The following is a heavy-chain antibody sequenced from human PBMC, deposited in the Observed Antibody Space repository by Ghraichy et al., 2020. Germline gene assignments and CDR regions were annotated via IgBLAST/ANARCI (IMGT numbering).Heavy chain of an antibody. J-gene: IGHJ6*03. CDR1: GFTFSRYW. CDR2: INSDGSSI. Sequence: GGSLKLSCAASGFTFSRYWMHWVRRAPGKGLVWVSRINSDGSSISDADSVKGRFTISRDNAKNTLYLQMSSLRAEDTAVYYCARGFSYFYMDVWGRGTTVTFSS. V-gene: IGHV3-74*01. CDR3: ARGFSYFYMDV.